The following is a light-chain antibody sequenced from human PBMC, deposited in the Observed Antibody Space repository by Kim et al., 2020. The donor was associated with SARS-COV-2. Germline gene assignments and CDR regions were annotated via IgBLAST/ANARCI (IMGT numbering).Light chain of an antibody. CDR3: SAWDTNLSAWV. CDR1: TSNIGDRG. J-gene: IGLJ3*02. V-gene: IGLV10-54*01. Sequence: QAGLTQPPSVFKALRQTATLACIGDTSNIGDRGVAWLQQHQGHPPKLVSYRNNNRPSGISARLSASRSGNIASLTITGLQPEDEADYYCSAWDTNLSAWVFGGGTQLTVL. CDR2: RNN.